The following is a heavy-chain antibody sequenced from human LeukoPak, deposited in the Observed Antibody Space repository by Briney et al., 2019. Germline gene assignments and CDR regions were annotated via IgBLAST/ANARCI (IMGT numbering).Heavy chain of an antibody. CDR2: IRYDGSNK. CDR1: GFSFRSYG. J-gene: IGHJ4*02. D-gene: IGHD5-12*01. Sequence: PGGSLRLSCAVSGFSFRSYGMQWVRQAPGKGPEWVAFIRYDGSNKYYADSVKGRFTISRDNSKSTLYLQMNSLRAEDTAVYYCAALSGYDSGAFDYWGQGTLVTVSS. CDR3: AALSGYDSGAFDY. V-gene: IGHV3-30*02.